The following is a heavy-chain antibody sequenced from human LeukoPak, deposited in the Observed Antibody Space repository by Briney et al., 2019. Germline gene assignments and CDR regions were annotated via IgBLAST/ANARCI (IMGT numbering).Heavy chain of an antibody. V-gene: IGHV3-30*18. D-gene: IGHD1-26*01. CDR3: AKAVSLIVGAFDY. J-gene: IGHJ4*02. CDR2: ISYDGSNK. CDR1: GFTFSSYG. Sequence: GRSLRLSCAASGFTFSSYGMHWVRQAPGKGLEWVAVISYDGSNKYYADSVKGRFTISRDNSKNTLYLQMNSLRAEDTAVYYCAKAVSLIVGAFDYWGQGTLVTVSS.